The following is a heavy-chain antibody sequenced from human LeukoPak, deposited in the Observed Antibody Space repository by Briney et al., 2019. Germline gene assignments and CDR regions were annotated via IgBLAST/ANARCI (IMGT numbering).Heavy chain of an antibody. CDR3: ARGPYRRGSSPNSYYFDY. D-gene: IGHD6-13*01. V-gene: IGHV4-34*01. CDR1: GGSFSGYY. CDR2: INHSGST. J-gene: IGHJ4*02. Sequence: SETLSLTCAVYGGSFSGYYWSWIRQPPGKGLEWIGEINHSGSTNYNPSLKSRVPISLDTDKNQFSLKLSTVTAAETGVYYCARGPYRRGSSPNSYYFDYGGKGTRVTVSS.